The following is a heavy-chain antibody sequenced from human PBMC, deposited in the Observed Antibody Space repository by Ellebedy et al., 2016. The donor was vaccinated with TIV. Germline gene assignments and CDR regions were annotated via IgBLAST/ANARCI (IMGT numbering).Heavy chain of an antibody. Sequence: MPSETLSLTCTVSGGSLTNHFWSWIRQPPGKGLEWIASIYYSGSTNYNPSLKSGVTISVDTSKNQISLTLMSSVSAAETAVYYCARVAITAAVGGGYFDLWGRGTLVTVSS. CDR2: IYYSGST. V-gene: IGHV4-59*11. CDR1: GGSLTNHF. J-gene: IGHJ2*01. CDR3: ARVAITAAVGGGYFDL. D-gene: IGHD6-13*01.